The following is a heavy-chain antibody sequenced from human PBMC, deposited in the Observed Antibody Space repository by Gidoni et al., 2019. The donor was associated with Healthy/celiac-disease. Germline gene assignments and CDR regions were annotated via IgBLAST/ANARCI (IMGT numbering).Heavy chain of an antibody. Sequence: QVQLVASGGGVVQPGRSLRLSCAASGFTFSSYGMHWVRQAPGKGLEWVAVISYDGSNKYYADSVKGRFTISRDNSKNTLYLQMNSLRAEDTAVYYCAKARHKQQRGAYYGSGSYGFIGYWGQGTLVTVSS. CDR3: AKARHKQQRGAYYGSGSYGFIGY. J-gene: IGHJ4*02. V-gene: IGHV3-30*18. CDR2: ISYDGSNK. CDR1: GFTFSSYG. D-gene: IGHD3-10*01.